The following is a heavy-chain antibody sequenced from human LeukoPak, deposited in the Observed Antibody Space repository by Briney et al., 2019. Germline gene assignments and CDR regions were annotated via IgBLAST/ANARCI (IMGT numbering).Heavy chain of an antibody. CDR2: IGGSNGIT. D-gene: IGHD5-12*01. V-gene: IGHV3-23*01. Sequence: PGGSLRLSCAASRFTFNSYAMSWVRQAPGKGLEWVSVIGGSNGITFYVGSVKGRFTISRDNSKDTLYLQMNSLRAEDTAVYYCARVILDGYSGYDLGGLDYWGQGTLVTVSS. CDR3: ARVILDGYSGYDLGGLDY. CDR1: RFTFNSYA. J-gene: IGHJ4*02.